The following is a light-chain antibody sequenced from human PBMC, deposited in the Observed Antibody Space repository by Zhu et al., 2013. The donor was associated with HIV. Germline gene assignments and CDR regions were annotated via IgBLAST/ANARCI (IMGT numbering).Light chain of an antibody. CDR3: SSYTSSTTLV. CDR1: SSDIGGYDY. J-gene: IGLJ2*01. V-gene: IGLV2-14*01. CDR2: EVT. Sequence: QSVLTQPPSVSGSPGQSITISCTGTSSDIGGYDYVSWYQQHPGKAPKLMIYEVTNRPSGVSNRFSGSKSGNTASLTISGLQAEDEGDYYCSSYTSSTTLVFGGGTRLTVL.